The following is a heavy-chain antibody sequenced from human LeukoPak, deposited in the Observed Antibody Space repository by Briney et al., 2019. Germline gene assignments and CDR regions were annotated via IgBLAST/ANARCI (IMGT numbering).Heavy chain of an antibody. CDR1: GGSISSYY. V-gene: IGHV4-59*04. Sequence: SETLSLTCTVSGGSISSYYWSWIRQPPGKGLEWIGNIYSDGSTYYSPSLKSRVTISVDTSKKQVSLKLSSVAAADTAVYYCARRSSWVDSWGQGTLVTVSS. CDR2: IYSDGST. CDR3: ARRSSWVDS. D-gene: IGHD6-13*01. J-gene: IGHJ4*02.